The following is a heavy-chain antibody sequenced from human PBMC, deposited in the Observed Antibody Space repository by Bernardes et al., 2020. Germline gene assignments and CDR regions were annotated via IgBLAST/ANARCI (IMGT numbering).Heavy chain of an antibody. CDR2: ISSSSIV. CDR1: GFTFSSYS. CDR3: ARDSRSPPPLSHDAIVVTFGGVAGGHYGMDV. V-gene: IGHV3-48*01. J-gene: IGHJ6*02. Sequence: GGSLRLSCAASGFTFSSYSMNWVRQAPGRGLEWVSNISSSSIVSYAVSVKGRFTISRDNAKNTLYLQMDSLRPEDTAVYYCARDSRSPPPLSHDAIVVTFGGVAGGHYGMDVWGQGTTVTVS. D-gene: IGHD3-16*01.